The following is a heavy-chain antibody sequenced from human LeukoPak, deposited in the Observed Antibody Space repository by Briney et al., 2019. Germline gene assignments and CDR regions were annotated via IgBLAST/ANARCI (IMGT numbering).Heavy chain of an antibody. CDR1: GFTVSSNY. D-gene: IGHD6-13*01. V-gene: IGHV4-4*02. Sequence: GSLRLSCAASGFTVSSNYMSWVCQPPGKGLEWIGEIYHSGSTNYNPSLKSRVTISVDKSNNQFSLKLTSVTAADTAMYYCAREVYNSISLEFDYWGQGTLVTVSS. J-gene: IGHJ4*02. CDR3: AREVYNSISLEFDY. CDR2: IYHSGST.